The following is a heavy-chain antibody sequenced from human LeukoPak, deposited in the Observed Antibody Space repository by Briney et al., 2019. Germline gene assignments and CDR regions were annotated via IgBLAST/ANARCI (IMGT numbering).Heavy chain of an antibody. CDR1: GYTFTGYY. J-gene: IGHJ4*02. Sequence: ASVKVSCKASGYTFTGYYMHWVRQAPGQGLEWMGWINTNTGNPTYAQGFTGRFVFSLDTSVSTAYLQISSLKAEDTAVYYCARGWYYDSSGYYKVYYWGQGTLVTVSS. D-gene: IGHD3-22*01. V-gene: IGHV7-4-1*02. CDR2: INTNTGNP. CDR3: ARGWYYDSSGYYKVYY.